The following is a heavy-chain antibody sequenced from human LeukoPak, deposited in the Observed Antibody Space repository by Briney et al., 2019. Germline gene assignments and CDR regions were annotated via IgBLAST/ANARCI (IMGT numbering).Heavy chain of an antibody. J-gene: IGHJ4*02. D-gene: IGHD3-3*01. Sequence: SETLSLTCAVSGYSISSGYYWGWIRPPPGKGLEWIGSIYHSGSTYYNPSLKSRVTISVDTSKNQFSLKLSSVTAADTAVYYCAGVLRFLEWLPAFDYWGQGTLVTVSS. CDR3: AGVLRFLEWLPAFDY. CDR1: GYSISSGYY. V-gene: IGHV4-38-2*01. CDR2: IYHSGST.